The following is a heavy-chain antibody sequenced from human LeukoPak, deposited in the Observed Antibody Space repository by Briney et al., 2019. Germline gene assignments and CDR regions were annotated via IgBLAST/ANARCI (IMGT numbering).Heavy chain of an antibody. D-gene: IGHD2-15*01. CDR2: VYYSGSA. CDR3: ARHKLTYYFDS. Sequence: SETLSLTCTVSGGSISNSTYYWGWIRQPPGKGLEWVGTVYYSGSAYYNPSLKSRVTISVDTSKNQFSLKLRSVTAADTAVYYCARHKLTYYFDSWGQGTLVTVSS. CDR1: GGSISNSTYY. V-gene: IGHV4-39*01. J-gene: IGHJ4*02.